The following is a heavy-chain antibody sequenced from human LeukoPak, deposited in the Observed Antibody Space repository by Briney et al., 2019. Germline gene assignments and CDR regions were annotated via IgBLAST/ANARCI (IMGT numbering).Heavy chain of an antibody. D-gene: IGHD3-16*01. Sequence: SETLSLTCTVSGGSISSYYWSWIRQPAGKGLEWIGRIYTSGDTDYNPSLKSRVTMSVDSSKNQFSLKLSSVTAADTAVYYCARDPQRRYYFDYWGQGTLATVSS. CDR3: ARDPQRRYYFDY. CDR1: GGSISSYY. CDR2: IYTSGDT. J-gene: IGHJ4*02. V-gene: IGHV4-4*07.